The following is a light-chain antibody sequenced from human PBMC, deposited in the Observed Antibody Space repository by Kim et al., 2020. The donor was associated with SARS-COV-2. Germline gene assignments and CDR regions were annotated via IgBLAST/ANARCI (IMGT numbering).Light chain of an antibody. CDR2: GEN. V-gene: IGLV3-19*01. J-gene: IGLJ1*01. CDR3: NSRDSSGSHLV. CDR1: SLRSFY. Sequence: ALGQTVRITCQGDSLRSFYANWYQQKPGQAPILVIYGENNRPSGIPDRFSGSRSGNTASLTITGAQAQDEADYYCNSRDSSGSHLVFGAGTKVTVL.